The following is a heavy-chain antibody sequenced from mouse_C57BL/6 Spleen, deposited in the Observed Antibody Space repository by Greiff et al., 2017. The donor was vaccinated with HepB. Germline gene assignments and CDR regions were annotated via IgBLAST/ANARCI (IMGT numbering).Heavy chain of an antibody. CDR3: AMEEKFITTVCAMDY. Sequence: QVQLQQPGAELVKPGASVKVSCKASGYTFTSYRMHWVKQRPGQGLEWIGRIHPSDSDTNYNQKFKGKATLTVDKSSSTAYMQLSSLTSEDSAVYYCAMEEKFITTVCAMDYWGQGTSVTVSS. CDR1: GYTFTSYR. V-gene: IGHV1-74*01. D-gene: IGHD1-1*01. J-gene: IGHJ4*01. CDR2: IHPSDSDT.